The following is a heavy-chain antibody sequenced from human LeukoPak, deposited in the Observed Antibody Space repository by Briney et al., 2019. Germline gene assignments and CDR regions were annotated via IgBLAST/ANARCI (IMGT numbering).Heavy chain of an antibody. D-gene: IGHD1-26*01. J-gene: IGHJ6*02. CDR1: GGSFSGYY. Sequence: SETLSLTCAVYGGSFSGYYWSWIRQPPGKGLEWIGEINHSGSTNYNPSLKSRVTISVDTSKNQFSLKLSSVTAADTAVYYCARGNSGSYYYSLYYYYGMDVWGLGTTVTVSS. CDR2: INHSGST. CDR3: ARGNSGSYYYSLYYYYGMDV. V-gene: IGHV4-34*01.